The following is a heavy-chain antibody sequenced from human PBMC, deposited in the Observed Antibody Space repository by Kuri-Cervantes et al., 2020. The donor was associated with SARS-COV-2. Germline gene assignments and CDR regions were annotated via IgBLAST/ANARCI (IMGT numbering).Heavy chain of an antibody. Sequence: ASVKVSCKASGYTFTSYYMHWVRQAPRQGLEWMGIINPSGGSTSYAQKFQGRVTMTRDTSTSTVYMELSSLRSEDTAVYYCARVKHYDFWSGYSDEGAFDYWGQGTLVTVSS. V-gene: IGHV1-46*01. CDR2: INPSGGST. D-gene: IGHD3-3*01. CDR1: GYTFTSYY. J-gene: IGHJ4*02. CDR3: ARVKHYDFWSGYSDEGAFDY.